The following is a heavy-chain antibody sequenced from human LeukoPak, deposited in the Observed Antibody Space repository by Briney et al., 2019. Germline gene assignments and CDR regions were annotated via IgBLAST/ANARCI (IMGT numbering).Heavy chain of an antibody. CDR2: IKQDGSEK. Sequence: GGSLRLSCAASGFTFSNYWMTWVRQAQGKGLEWVAKIKQDGSEKYYVDSLKGRFTISRDNARNSLYLQMTSLRADDTAVYYCARENYDILTYFGTGMDVWGQGTTVTVSS. J-gene: IGHJ6*02. D-gene: IGHD3-9*01. CDR3: ARENYDILTYFGTGMDV. CDR1: GFTFSNYW. V-gene: IGHV3-7*04.